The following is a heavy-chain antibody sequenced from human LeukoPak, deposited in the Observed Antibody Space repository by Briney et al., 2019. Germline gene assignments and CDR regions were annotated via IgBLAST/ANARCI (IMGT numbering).Heavy chain of an antibody. Sequence: PGGSLRLSCAASGFTFSSCALDWVRQAPGKGLEWVAVISKDGNSQNYADSVKGRFTISRDNSKNTLYLQMNSLRPEDTAVYYCAGESFDIWGQGTTVTVSS. V-gene: IGHV3-30*04. J-gene: IGHJ3*02. CDR2: ISKDGNSQ. CDR3: AGESFDI. CDR1: GFTFSSCA.